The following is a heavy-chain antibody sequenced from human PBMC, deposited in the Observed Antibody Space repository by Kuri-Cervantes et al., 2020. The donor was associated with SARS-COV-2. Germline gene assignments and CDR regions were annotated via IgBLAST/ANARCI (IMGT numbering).Heavy chain of an antibody. Sequence: GGSLRLYCAASGFTFSSYAMHWVRQAPGKGLEWVAVISYDGSNKYYADSVKGRFTISRDNSKNTLYLQMNSLRAEDTAVYYCARDGEQLVLPPFYYMDVWGKGTTVTVSS. CDR2: ISYDGSNK. CDR1: GFTFSSYA. CDR3: ARDGEQLVLPPFYYMDV. J-gene: IGHJ6*03. D-gene: IGHD6-6*01. V-gene: IGHV3-30-3*01.